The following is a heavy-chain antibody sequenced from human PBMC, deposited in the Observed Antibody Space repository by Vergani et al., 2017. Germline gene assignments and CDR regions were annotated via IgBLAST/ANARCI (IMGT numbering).Heavy chain of an antibody. J-gene: IGHJ5*02. D-gene: IGHD2-21*01. CDR2: IYPNGNS. CDR1: GITFKNAW. V-gene: IGHV4/OR15-8*02. Sequence: VQVVESGGGLIKPGGSLRLSCVVSGITFKNAWINWVRQAPGKGLEWIGRIYPNGNSNYNESLRSRLTMSIDTSRSQFSLSLSSVTAADTAVYYCARGNCGVNCPKYNWLAPWGRGILVTVSS. CDR3: ARGNCGVNCPKYNWLAP.